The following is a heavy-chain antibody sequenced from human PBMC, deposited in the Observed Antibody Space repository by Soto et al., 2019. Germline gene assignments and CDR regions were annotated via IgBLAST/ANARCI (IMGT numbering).Heavy chain of an antibody. V-gene: IGHV1-18*01. CDR3: AREGFCSSGSCALYSHDYFGMDV. CDR1: GYTFTRYG. Sequence: QVQLVQAGAEVKKPGASVKVSCKASGYTFTRYGISWVRQAPGQGLEWMGWISAYNSNTKYAQKFQGRVTMTTDTSTSTAYMELRSLTSDDTALYYCAREGFCSSGSCALYSHDYFGMDVWGQGTKVTVSS. D-gene: IGHD2-15*01. J-gene: IGHJ6*02. CDR2: ISAYNSNT.